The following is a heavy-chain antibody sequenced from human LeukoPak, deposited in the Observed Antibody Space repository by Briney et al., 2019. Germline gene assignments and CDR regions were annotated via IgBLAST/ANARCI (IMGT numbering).Heavy chain of an antibody. J-gene: IGHJ4*02. CDR3: ARLIPRSQTPAVAGTWDSY. V-gene: IGHV3-21*01. CDR1: GFTFSSYS. D-gene: IGHD6-19*01. CDR2: ISSSSSYI. Sequence: GGSLRLSCAASGFTFSSYSMNWVRQAPGKGLEWDSSISSSSSYIYYADSVKGRFTISRDNAKNSLYLQMNSLRAEDTAVYYCARLIPRSQTPAVAGTWDSYWGQGTLVTVSS.